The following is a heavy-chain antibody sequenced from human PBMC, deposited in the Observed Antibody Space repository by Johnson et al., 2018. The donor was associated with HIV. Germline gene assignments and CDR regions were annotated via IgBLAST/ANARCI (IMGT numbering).Heavy chain of an antibody. CDR3: ASGDDDGF. D-gene: IGHD5-12*01. J-gene: IGHJ3*01. CDR1: GFTFSSYG. CDR2: ISHYGGDT. Sequence: QVQLVESGGGVVQPGRSLRLSCAASGFTFSSYGMHWVRQAPGTGLEWVSSISHYGGDTWYADSVEGRFTISRDNSKNTLYLQMNSLRAEDTAVYFCASGDDDGFGGQGTMVTVSS. V-gene: IGHV3-30*03.